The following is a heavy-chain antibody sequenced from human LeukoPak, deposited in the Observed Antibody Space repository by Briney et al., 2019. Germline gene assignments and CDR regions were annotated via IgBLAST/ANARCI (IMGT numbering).Heavy chain of an antibody. J-gene: IGHJ4*02. CDR3: TIAGSYRFDY. CDR2: MNSDGTTT. Sequence: GGSLRLSCAGSGFAFSSSWMPWVRQAPGKGLVWVSRMNSDGTTTNYADSVKGRFTISRDNAKNTLYLQMNSLTVEDTAVYYCTIAGSYRFDYWGQGTLVTVSP. CDR1: GFAFSSSW. D-gene: IGHD3-16*02. V-gene: IGHV3-74*01.